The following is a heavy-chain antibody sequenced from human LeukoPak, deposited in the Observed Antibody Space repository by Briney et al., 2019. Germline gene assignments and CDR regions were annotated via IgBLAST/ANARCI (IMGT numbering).Heavy chain of an antibody. Sequence: GASVKVSCKASGGTFSSYAISWVRQAPGQGLEWMGGIIPIFGTANYAQKFQGRVTITTDESTSTAYMELSSLRSEDTAVYYCARGESGDYVFDYWGQGTLVTVSS. D-gene: IGHD4-17*01. CDR3: ARGESGDYVFDY. V-gene: IGHV1-69*05. J-gene: IGHJ4*02. CDR1: GGTFSSYA. CDR2: IIPIFGTA.